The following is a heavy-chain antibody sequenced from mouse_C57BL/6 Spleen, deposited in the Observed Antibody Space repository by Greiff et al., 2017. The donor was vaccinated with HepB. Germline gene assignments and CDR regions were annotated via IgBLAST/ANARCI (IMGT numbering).Heavy chain of an antibody. CDR1: GYTFTEYT. D-gene: IGHD4-1*01. J-gene: IGHJ1*03. CDR2: FYPGSGSI. V-gene: IGHV1-62-2*01. CDR3: ARHEEEAPWDVGYFDV. Sequence: QVQLQQSGAELVKPGASVKLSCKASGYTFTEYTIHWVKQRSGQGLEWIGWFYPGSGSIKYNEKFKDKATLTADKSSSTVYMELSRVTSEDSAVYSCARHEEEAPWDVGYFDVWGTGTTVTVSS.